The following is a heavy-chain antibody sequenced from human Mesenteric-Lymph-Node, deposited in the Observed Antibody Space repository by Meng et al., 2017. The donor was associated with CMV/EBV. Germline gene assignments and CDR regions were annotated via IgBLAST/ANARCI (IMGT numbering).Heavy chain of an antibody. J-gene: IGHJ4*02. Sequence: GESLKISCAASGFTVSDYYMSWVRQAPGKGLEWVSFIYTGGNKYYTDSVKGRFTISRDNAKNSLYLQMNSLRAEDTAVYYCARDPPKDIVVVPAAMWGQGTLVTVSS. CDR2: IYTGGNK. D-gene: IGHD2-2*01. V-gene: IGHV3-53*01. CDR3: ARDPPKDIVVVPAAM. CDR1: GFTVSDYY.